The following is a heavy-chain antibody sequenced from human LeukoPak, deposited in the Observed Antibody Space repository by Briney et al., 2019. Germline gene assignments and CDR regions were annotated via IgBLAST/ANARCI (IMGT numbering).Heavy chain of an antibody. J-gene: IGHJ4*02. CDR3: ARDNADTIDY. Sequence: SETLSLTCTVSGGSISSGDYYWRWLRQPPGKGLEWIGYIYYSGSTYYNPSLKSRVTISVDTSKNQFSLKLSSVTAADTAVYYCARDNADTIDYWGQGTLVTVSS. D-gene: IGHD3-16*01. CDR1: GGSISSGDYY. V-gene: IGHV4-30-4*01. CDR2: IYYSGST.